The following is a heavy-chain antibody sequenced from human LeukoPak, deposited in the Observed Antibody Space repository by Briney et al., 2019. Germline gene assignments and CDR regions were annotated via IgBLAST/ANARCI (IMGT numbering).Heavy chain of an antibody. V-gene: IGHV3-23*01. CDR3: AKDRSTSCCVEYFQH. CDR2: ISGSGGST. CDR1: GFTFSSYA. J-gene: IGHJ1*01. Sequence: GGSLRLFCAASGFTFSSYAMSWVRQAPGKGLEWVSAISGSGGSTYYADSVKGRFTISRDNSKNTLYLQMNSLRAEDTAVYYCAKDRSTSCCVEYFQHWGQGTLVTVSS. D-gene: IGHD2-2*01.